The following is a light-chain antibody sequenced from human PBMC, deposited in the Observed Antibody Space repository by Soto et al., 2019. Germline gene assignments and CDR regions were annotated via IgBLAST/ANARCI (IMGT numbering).Light chain of an antibody. Sequence: IWMTQSQSSLSASKGDRVAITCRASQVISSFLAWYQQKPGKAPKLLIYAASSLQSGVPSRFSGSGFGTDFTLTITSLQPEDFATYYCQQVESYPSTFGGGTKVDIK. CDR1: QVISSF. V-gene: IGKV1-8*01. J-gene: IGKJ4*01. CDR2: AAS. CDR3: QQVESYPST.